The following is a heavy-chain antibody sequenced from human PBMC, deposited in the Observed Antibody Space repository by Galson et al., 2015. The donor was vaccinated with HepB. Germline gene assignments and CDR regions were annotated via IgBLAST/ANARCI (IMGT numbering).Heavy chain of an antibody. D-gene: IGHD6-19*01. J-gene: IGHJ4*02. CDR3: ARQPVAGSGLEFDY. CDR2: IYYSGST. Sequence: LSLTCTVSGGSISSNSYYWGWIRQPPGKGLEWIGSIYYSGSTYYNPSLKSRVTISVDTSKNQFSLKVNSVTAADTAVYYCARQPVAGSGLEFDYWGQGTLVTVSS. V-gene: IGHV4-39*01. CDR1: GGSISSNSYY.